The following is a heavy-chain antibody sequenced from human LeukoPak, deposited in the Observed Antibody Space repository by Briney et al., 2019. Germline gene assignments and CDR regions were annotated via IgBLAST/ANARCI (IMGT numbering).Heavy chain of an antibody. CDR3: AKAAYCSGGSCEVTILDY. Sequence: ASVKVSCKASGYTFTGYYIHWVRQAPGQGLEWMGWINPNSGATAFAQKFQGRVTITRDTSISTVYMELSRLRSDDTAVYYCAKAAYCSGGSCEVTILDYWGQGTLVTVSS. D-gene: IGHD2-15*01. J-gene: IGHJ4*02. CDR2: INPNSGAT. V-gene: IGHV1-2*02. CDR1: GYTFTGYY.